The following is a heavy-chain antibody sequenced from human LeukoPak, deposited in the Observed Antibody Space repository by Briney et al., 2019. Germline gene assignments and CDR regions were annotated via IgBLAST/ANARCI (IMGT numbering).Heavy chain of an antibody. CDR3: ARDLNVVADLYYIDY. D-gene: IGHD2-15*01. J-gene: IGHJ4*02. V-gene: IGHV1-2*02. CDR1: GYTFTGYY. CDR2: INPNSGGT. Sequence: ASVKVSCKASGYTFTGYYMHWVRQAPGQGLEWMGWINPNSGGTNYAQKFQGRVTMTRDTSISTAYMELSRLRSDDTAVYHCARDLNVVADLYYIDYWGQGTLVTVSS.